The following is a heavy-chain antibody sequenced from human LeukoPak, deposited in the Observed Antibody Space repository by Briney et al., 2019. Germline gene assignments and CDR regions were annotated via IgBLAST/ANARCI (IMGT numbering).Heavy chain of an antibody. V-gene: IGHV3-48*01. D-gene: IGHD6-19*01. J-gene: IGHJ4*02. Sequence: GGSLRLSCAASGFTFSSYSMNWVRQAPGKGLEWVSYISSSSSTIYYADSVKGRFTISRDNAKNSLYLQMNSLRAEDTAVYYCAREAYSSGWYYFDYWGQGTLVTVFS. CDR1: GFTFSSYS. CDR2: ISSSSSTI. CDR3: AREAYSSGWYYFDY.